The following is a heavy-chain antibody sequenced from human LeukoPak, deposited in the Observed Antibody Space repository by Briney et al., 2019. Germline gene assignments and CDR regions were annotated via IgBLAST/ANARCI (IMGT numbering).Heavy chain of an antibody. D-gene: IGHD2-15*01. J-gene: IGHJ5*02. CDR3: ARGGGSFYASALNWFDP. Sequence: SGGSLRLSCAVSGFTFSSNGMHWVRQAPGKGLEWVAVVWNDGSKTYFADSVKGRFTISRDNAKNSLYLQMNSLRAEDTAVYYCARGGGSFYASALNWFDPWGQGTLVTVSS. V-gene: IGHV3-33*01. CDR1: GFTFSSNG. CDR2: VWNDGSKT.